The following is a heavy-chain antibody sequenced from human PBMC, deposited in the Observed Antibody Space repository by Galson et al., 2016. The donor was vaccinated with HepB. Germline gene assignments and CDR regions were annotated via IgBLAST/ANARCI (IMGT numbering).Heavy chain of an antibody. Sequence: SLRLSCAASGFTSRNFWMSWVRQDPGKGLEWVANIKQGGSQTYYVDSVKGRFTISRDDAKNSLYLQMNSLRAEDTAVYYCARLWFGETHFDYWGQGAVVTVSS. CDR1: GFTSRNFW. CDR3: ARLWFGETHFDY. J-gene: IGHJ4*02. D-gene: IGHD3-10*01. CDR2: IKQGGSQT. V-gene: IGHV3-7*01.